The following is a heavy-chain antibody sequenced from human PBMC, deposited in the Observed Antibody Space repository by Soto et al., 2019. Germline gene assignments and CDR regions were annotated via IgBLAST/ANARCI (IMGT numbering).Heavy chain of an antibody. Sequence: QMQLVESGGGVVPPGRSLTLSCAASGFTFSSYGIHWVRQAPGKGLEWLAVISYDGSNKYSADSVKGRFTISRDNSKNTLYLQMNSLRDEDTAVYYCAKDGNYGGNLYYFDSWGQGTLVTVSS. CDR2: ISYDGSNK. J-gene: IGHJ4*02. D-gene: IGHD2-21*02. CDR1: GFTFSSYG. CDR3: AKDGNYGGNLYYFDS. V-gene: IGHV3-30*18.